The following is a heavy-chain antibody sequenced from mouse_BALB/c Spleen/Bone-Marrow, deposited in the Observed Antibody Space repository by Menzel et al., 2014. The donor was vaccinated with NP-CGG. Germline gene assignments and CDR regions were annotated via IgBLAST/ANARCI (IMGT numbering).Heavy chain of an antibody. Sequence: LVESGASVEMSCKATGYTFTSYNVHWVKQTPGQGLEWIGAIYLGNGGTAYSQKFKDKATLTADKSSSTAYMQLSRLTSEDSAVYYCARSRYYYAMDYWGLGTSVTVSS. CDR2: IYLGNGGT. J-gene: IGHJ4*01. V-gene: IGHV1-12*01. CDR3: ARSRYYYAMDY. CDR1: GYTFTSYN.